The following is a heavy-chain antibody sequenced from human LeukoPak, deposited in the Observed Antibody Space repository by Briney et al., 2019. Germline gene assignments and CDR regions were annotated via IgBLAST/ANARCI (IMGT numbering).Heavy chain of an antibody. CDR3: AHSMEMFDSGSSIYMGYYFDY. D-gene: IGHD3-10*01. Sequence: SGPTLVKPTQTLTLTCTLSGFSLSTSGVGVGWIRQPPGKALEWLALIYWNDDKRYSPSLKSRLTITKDTSKNRVVLTMTNMDPVDTATYYCAHSMEMFDSGSSIYMGYYFDYWGQGTLVTVSS. CDR1: GFSLSTSGVG. V-gene: IGHV2-5*01. J-gene: IGHJ4*02. CDR2: IYWNDDK.